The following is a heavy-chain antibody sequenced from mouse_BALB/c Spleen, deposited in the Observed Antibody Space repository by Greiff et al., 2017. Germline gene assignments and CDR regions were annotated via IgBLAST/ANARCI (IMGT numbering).Heavy chain of an antibody. Sequence: EVKVEESGGGLVQPGGSRKLSCAASGFTFSSFGMHWVRQAPEKGLEWVAYISSGSSTIYYADTVKGRFTISRDNPKNTLFLQMTSLRSEDTAMYYCARDYRYGYYAMDYWGQGTSVTVSS. V-gene: IGHV5-17*02. D-gene: IGHD2-14*01. J-gene: IGHJ4*01. CDR3: ARDYRYGYYAMDY. CDR2: ISSGSSTI. CDR1: GFTFSSFG.